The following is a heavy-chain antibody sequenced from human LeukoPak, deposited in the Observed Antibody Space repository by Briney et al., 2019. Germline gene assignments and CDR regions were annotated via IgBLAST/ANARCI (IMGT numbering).Heavy chain of an antibody. CDR3: ARVKRGYSGYDGGMRFDY. Sequence: SQTLSLPCTVSGGSISSGDYYWSWNRQPPGKGLEWIGYIYYNGSTYYNPSLKSRVTISVDTSKNQFSLMLSSVTAADTAVYYCARVKRGYSGYDGGMRFDYWGQGTLVSVSS. V-gene: IGHV4-30-4*01. CDR2: IYYNGST. CDR1: GGSISSGDYY. J-gene: IGHJ4*02. D-gene: IGHD5-12*01.